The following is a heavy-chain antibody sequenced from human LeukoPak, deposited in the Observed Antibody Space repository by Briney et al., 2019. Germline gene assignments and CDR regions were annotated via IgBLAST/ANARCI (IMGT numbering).Heavy chain of an antibody. J-gene: IGHJ3*02. CDR2: IIPIFGTA. Sequence: SVKVSCKASGGTFSSYAISWMRQAPGQGLEWMGGIIPIFGTANYAQKFQGRVTITTDESTSTAYMELSSLRSEDTAVYYCARDSGTTRAFDIWGQGTMVTVSS. V-gene: IGHV1-69*05. CDR3: ARDSGTTRAFDI. CDR1: GGTFSSYA. D-gene: IGHD1-1*01.